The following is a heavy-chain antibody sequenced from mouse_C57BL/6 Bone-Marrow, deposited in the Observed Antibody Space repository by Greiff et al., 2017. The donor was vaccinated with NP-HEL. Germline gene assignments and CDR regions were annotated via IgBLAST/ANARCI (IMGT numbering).Heavy chain of an antibody. Sequence: VQRVESGAELARPGASVKLSCKASGYTFTSYGISWVKQRTGQGLEWIGEIYPRSGNTYYNEKFKGKATLTADKSSSTAYMELRSLTSEDSAVYFCARWLTGSFDYWGQGTTLTVSS. CDR1: GYTFTSYG. CDR2: IYPRSGNT. CDR3: ARWLTGSFDY. J-gene: IGHJ2*01. D-gene: IGHD4-1*01. V-gene: IGHV1-81*01.